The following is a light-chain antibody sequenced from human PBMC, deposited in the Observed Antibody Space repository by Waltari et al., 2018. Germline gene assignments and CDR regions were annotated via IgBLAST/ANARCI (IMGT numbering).Light chain of an antibody. V-gene: IGLV2-14*01. J-gene: IGLJ3*02. CDR3: NSYTGSSSWV. CDR2: DVS. CDR1: SRAIGFYHY. Sequence: QSALTQPTSVSGSPGQSLTISCTGTSRAIGFYHYVSWYQQYPGKVPQLLIYDVSDRPSGVSSRFSGSKSGNTASLTISGLQADDEADYYCNSYTGSSSWVFGGGTKLTVL.